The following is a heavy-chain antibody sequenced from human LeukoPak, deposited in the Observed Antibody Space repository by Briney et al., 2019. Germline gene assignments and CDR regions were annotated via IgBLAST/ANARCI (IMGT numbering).Heavy chain of an antibody. J-gene: IGHJ4*02. V-gene: IGHV4-39*01. CDR2: IYNSGST. D-gene: IGHD4-17*01. CDR1: GGSISSSSFY. Sequence: PSETLSLTCTVSGGSISSSSFYWGWLRQPPGKGLEWIGSIYNSGSTSYNPSLKSRVTISVDTSRNQFSLKLSSVTAADTALYYCARHPDYGDYSFDYWGQGTLVTVSS. CDR3: ARHPDYGDYSFDY.